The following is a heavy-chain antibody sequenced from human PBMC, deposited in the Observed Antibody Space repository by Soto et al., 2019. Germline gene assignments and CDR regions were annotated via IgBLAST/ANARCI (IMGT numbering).Heavy chain of an antibody. V-gene: IGHV3-72*01. CDR2: IKTKPDNYIT. D-gene: IGHD3-10*01. J-gene: IGHJ4*02. CDR3: AGIRGALGQ. Sequence: XGSLGLSFAASGFSVSDHFMDWVRQAPGRGLEWVGRIKTKPDNYITQYAASVAGRFSISRDDSQQSLYLELSSLKTEDTAVYFCAGIRGALGQWGPGTLVTVSS. CDR1: GFSVSDHF.